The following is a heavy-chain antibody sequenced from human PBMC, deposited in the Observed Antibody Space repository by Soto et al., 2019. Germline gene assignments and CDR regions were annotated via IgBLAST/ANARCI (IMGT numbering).Heavy chain of an antibody. J-gene: IGHJ5*02. CDR2: IYHSEST. CDR3: ARAGVHYYGSGYDWFEP. D-gene: IGHD3-10*01. CDR1: AGSISSGGYS. Sequence: SQTLSLTCSVSAGSISSGGYSWSWILQPPGKGLEGIGYIYHSESTYYNPSLKSRVTISVDRSKNQFSLKLSSVTAADTAVYYCARAGVHYYGSGYDWFEPWGQGTLVTVSS. V-gene: IGHV4-30-2*01.